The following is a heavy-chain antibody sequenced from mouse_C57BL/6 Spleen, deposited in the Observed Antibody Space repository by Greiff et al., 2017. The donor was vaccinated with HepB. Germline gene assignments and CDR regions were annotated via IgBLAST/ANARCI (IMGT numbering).Heavy chain of an antibody. J-gene: IGHJ4*01. V-gene: IGHV5-16*01. D-gene: IGHD1-1*01. CDR3: ARVTVVANAMDY. CDR1: GFTFSDYY. CDR2: INYDGSST. Sequence: EVQLVESEGGLVQPGSSMKLSCTASGFTFSDYYMAWVRQVPEKGLEWVANINYDGSSTYYLDSLKSRFIISRDNAKNILYLQMSSLKSEDTATYYCARVTVVANAMDYWGQGTSVTVSS.